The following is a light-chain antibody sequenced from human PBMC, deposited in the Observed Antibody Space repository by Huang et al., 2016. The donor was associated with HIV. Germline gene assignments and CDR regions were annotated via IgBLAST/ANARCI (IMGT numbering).Light chain of an antibody. CDR2: GAS. CDR1: QSVATQ. Sequence: EIIMTQFPATLSLSPGERSTLSCRASQSVATQSPWYQQKPGQAPRLLIFGASNRAAGGPDRFSGSGSGTEFTLTISSLQSEDFAVYYCQQYNTSPTTFGPGTRVDVK. J-gene: IGKJ3*01. CDR3: QQYNTSPTT. V-gene: IGKV3-15*01.